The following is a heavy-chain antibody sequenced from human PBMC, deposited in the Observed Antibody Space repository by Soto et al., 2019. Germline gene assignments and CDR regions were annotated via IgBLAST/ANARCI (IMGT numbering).Heavy chain of an antibody. CDR3: ARRLKGLYGTDV. J-gene: IGHJ6*02. CDR1: GFTVRIYA. V-gene: IGHV3-74*01. CDR2: ISGSGSTT. Sequence: GCSPRLASAASGFTVRIYAVGGFRKAKGKGLVWVSGISGSGSTTGYADSVKGRFTISRDNAKNTLYLQMSSLRAEDTAVYYCARRLKGLYGTDVWGQGTTVTVS.